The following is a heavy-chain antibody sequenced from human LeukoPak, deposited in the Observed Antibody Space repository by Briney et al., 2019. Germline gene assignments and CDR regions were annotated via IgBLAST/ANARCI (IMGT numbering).Heavy chain of an antibody. D-gene: IGHD5-18*01. CDR2: IYTSGST. V-gene: IGHV4-61*02. J-gene: IGHJ6*03. CDR3: ARTTEGGYTYGYFYYYYMDV. Sequence: SETLPLTCTVSGGSISSGSYYWSWIRQPAGKGLEWIGRIYTSGSTNYNPSLKSRVTISVDTSKNQFSLKLSSVTAADTAVYYCARTTEGGYTYGYFYYYYMDVWGKGTTVTISS. CDR1: GGSISSGSYY.